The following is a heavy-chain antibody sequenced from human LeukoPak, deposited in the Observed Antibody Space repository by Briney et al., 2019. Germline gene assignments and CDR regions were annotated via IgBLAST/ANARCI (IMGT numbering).Heavy chain of an antibody. V-gene: IGHV1-18*01. Sequence: ASVKVSCTASGYTFTSYDINWVRQATGQGREWMGWINPNSGGTNYAQKLQGRVTMTTDTATSTAYMELRSLRSDDTAVYYCARALYHTLVHWGQGTLVTVSS. J-gene: IGHJ4*02. D-gene: IGHD2-2*01. CDR3: ARALYHTLVH. CDR1: GYTFTSYD. CDR2: INPNSGGT.